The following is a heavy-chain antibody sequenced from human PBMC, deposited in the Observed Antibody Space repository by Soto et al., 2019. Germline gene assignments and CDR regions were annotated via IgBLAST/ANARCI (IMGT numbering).Heavy chain of an antibody. D-gene: IGHD3-22*01. CDR3: AIAVPPALYHCERSGAFDY. CDR2: FDPEDGET. CDR1: GYTLTELS. Sequence: ASVKVSCKVSGYTLTELSMHWVRQAPGKGLEWMGGFDPEDGETIYAQKFQGRVTMTEDTSTDTAYMELSSLRSEDTAVYYCAIAVPPALYHCERSGAFDYSGQGTLVTVSS. J-gene: IGHJ4*02. V-gene: IGHV1-24*01.